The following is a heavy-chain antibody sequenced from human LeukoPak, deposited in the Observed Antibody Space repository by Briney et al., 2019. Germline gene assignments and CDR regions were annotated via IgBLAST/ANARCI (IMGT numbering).Heavy chain of an antibody. CDR2: ISGSGGST. CDR3: AKDPGQYCSSSTCYIDY. CDR1: GFTFSSYA. V-gene: IGHV3-23*01. J-gene: IGHJ4*02. Sequence: GGSLRLSCAASGFTFSSYAMSWVRQAPGKGLEWVSAISGSGGSTYYADSVKGRFTISRDNSKNTLYLQMNSLRAEDTAVYYCAKDPGQYCSSSTCYIDYWGQGTLVTVSS. D-gene: IGHD2-2*02.